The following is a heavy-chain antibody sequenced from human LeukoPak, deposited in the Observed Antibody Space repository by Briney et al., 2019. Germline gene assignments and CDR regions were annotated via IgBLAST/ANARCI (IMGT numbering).Heavy chain of an antibody. J-gene: IGHJ3*02. D-gene: IGHD5-18*01. CDR2: IYYSGST. CDR1: GGSISSYY. V-gene: IGHV4-59*01. CDR3: AHQSMVTGDAFDI. Sequence: SETLSLTCTVSGGSISSYYWSWIRQPPGKGLEWIGYIYYSGSTNYNPSLKSRVTISVDTSKNQFSLKLSSVTAADTAVYYCAHQSMVTGDAFDIWGQGTMVTVSS.